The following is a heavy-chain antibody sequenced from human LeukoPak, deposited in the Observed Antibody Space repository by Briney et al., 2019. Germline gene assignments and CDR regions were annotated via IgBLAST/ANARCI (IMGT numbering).Heavy chain of an antibody. D-gene: IGHD3-10*01. Sequence: GGSLRLSCAASGFTFSSYSMNWVRQAPGKGLEWVSSISSSSSYIYYADSVKGRFTISRDNAKNSLYLQMNSLRAEDTAVYYCARDRRRSGSYPYYWGQGTLVTVSS. CDR3: ARDRRRSGSYPYY. V-gene: IGHV3-21*01. J-gene: IGHJ4*02. CDR2: ISSSSSYI. CDR1: GFTFSSYS.